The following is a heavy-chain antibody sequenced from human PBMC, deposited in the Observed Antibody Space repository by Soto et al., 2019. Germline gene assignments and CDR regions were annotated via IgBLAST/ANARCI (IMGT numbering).Heavy chain of an antibody. CDR3: ARRDLPVEAFGWDFDY. CDR2: INHSGST. CDR1: GGSFSGYY. V-gene: IGHV4-34*01. Sequence: SETLSLTCAVYGGSFSGYYWSWIRQPPGKGLEWIGEINHSGSTTYNPSLKSRVTISVDTSKNQFSLKLRSVTAADTAVYYCARRDLPVEAFGWDFDYWGQGTLVTVSS. J-gene: IGHJ4*02. D-gene: IGHD2-15*01.